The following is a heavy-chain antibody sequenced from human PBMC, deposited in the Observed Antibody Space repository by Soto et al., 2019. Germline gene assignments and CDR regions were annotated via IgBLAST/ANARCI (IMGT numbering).Heavy chain of an antibody. J-gene: IGHJ6*02. Sequence: GGSLRLSCAASGFTFSSYWMSWVRQAPGKGLEWVANIKQDGSEKYYVDSVKGRFTISRDNAKNSLYLQMNSLRAEDTAVYYCASLRFLEWLLQPTYYYYGMDVWGQGTTVTVSS. CDR3: ASLRFLEWLLQPTYYYYGMDV. CDR2: IKQDGSEK. V-gene: IGHV3-7*05. CDR1: GFTFSSYW. D-gene: IGHD3-3*01.